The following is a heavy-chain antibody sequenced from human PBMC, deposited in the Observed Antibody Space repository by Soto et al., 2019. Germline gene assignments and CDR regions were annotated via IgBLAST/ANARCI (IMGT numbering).Heavy chain of an antibody. J-gene: IGHJ6*02. CDR2: ISSSGSTI. V-gene: IGHV3-48*03. Sequence: PGGSLRLSCAASGFTFSSYEMNWVRQAPGKGLEWVSYISSSGSTIYYADSVKGRFTISRDNAKNSLYLQMNSLRAEDTAVYYCARDKVGIHYYYYYGMDVWGQGTTVTVSS. CDR1: GFTFSSYE. D-gene: IGHD2-21*01. CDR3: ARDKVGIHYYYYYGMDV.